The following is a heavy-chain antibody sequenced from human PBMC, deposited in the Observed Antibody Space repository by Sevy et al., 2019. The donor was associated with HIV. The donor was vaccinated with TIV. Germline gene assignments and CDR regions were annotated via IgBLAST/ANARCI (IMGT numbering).Heavy chain of an antibody. J-gene: IGHJ4*02. V-gene: IGHV4-39*01. CDR1: GGSISSSSYY. D-gene: IGHD7-27*01. CDR3: ARLGKVDF. CDR2: IDYSGST. Sequence: SETLSLTCTVSGGSISSSSYYWGWMRQAPGKGLEWIGSIDYSGSTYYNPSLKSRVTISVDTSKNQFSLKLSSVTAADTAVYYWARLGKVDFWGQGTMVTVSS.